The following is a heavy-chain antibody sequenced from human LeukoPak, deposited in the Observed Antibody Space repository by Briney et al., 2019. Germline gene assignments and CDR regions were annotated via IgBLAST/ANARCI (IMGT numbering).Heavy chain of an antibody. CDR3: AREGDAFDI. V-gene: IGHV4-61*01. CDR1: GGSFSSGSYY. J-gene: IGHJ3*02. CDR2: IYYSGST. Sequence: SETLSLTCTVSGGSFSSGSYYWSWIRQPPGKGLEWIGYIYYSGSTNYNPSLKSRVTISVDTSKNQFSLKLSSVTAADTAVYYCAREGDAFDIWGQGTMVTVSS.